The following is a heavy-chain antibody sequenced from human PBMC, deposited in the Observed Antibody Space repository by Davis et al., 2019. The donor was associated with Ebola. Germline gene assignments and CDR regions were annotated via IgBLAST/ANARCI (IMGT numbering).Heavy chain of an antibody. Sequence: SVKVSCKSSGGTFSSFAVGWVRQAPGQGLEWMGGIIPIFGTANYAQKFQGRVTITADESTSTAYMELSSLRSEDTAVYYCARDLSGDNILCPDYWGQGTLVTVSS. CDR1: GGTFSSFA. CDR3: ARDLSGDNILCPDY. J-gene: IGHJ4*02. D-gene: IGHD1-26*01. V-gene: IGHV1-69*13. CDR2: IIPIFGTA.